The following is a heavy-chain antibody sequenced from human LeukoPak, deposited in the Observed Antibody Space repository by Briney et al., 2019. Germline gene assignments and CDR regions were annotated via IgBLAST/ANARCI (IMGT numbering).Heavy chain of an antibody. CDR1: GYTFRSYG. CDR3: AKPASASDNDY. Sequence: GGSLRLSCTASGYTFRSYGFNWVRQAPGKGLEWVAFIRHDGDNTYYVDSVKGRFTISRDDSKNTLYLQINSLGPEDTAVYYCAKPASASDNDYWGPGILVIVSS. CDR2: IRHDGDNT. J-gene: IGHJ4*02. D-gene: IGHD2-21*02. V-gene: IGHV3-30*02.